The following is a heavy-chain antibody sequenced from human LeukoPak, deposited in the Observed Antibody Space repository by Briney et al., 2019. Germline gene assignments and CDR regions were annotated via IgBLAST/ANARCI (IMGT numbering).Heavy chain of an antibody. V-gene: IGHV1-46*01. CDR1: GYTFTSYY. D-gene: IGHD4-11*01. Sequence: GASVKVSCKASGYTFTSYYMHWVRQAPGQGLEWMGLINPSGGSTSYAQKFQGRVTITADESTSTAYMELSSLRSEDTAVYYCARGSRGLYSNYVSYFDYWGQGTLVTVSS. CDR2: INPSGGST. CDR3: ARGSRGLYSNYVSYFDY. J-gene: IGHJ4*02.